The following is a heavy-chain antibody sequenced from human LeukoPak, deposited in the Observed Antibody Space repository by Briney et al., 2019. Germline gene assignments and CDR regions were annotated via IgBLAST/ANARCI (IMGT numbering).Heavy chain of an antibody. D-gene: IGHD1-1*01. Sequence: SQTLSFTCTVSGGSISSGGYYWSWIRQPPGKGLEWIGYIYHSGSTYYNPSLKSRVTISVDRSKNQFSLKLSSVTAADTAVYHCARDVYNWNDRRSNFDYWGQGTLVTVSS. J-gene: IGHJ4*02. V-gene: IGHV4-30-2*01. CDR1: GGSISSGGYY. CDR3: ARDVYNWNDRRSNFDY. CDR2: IYHSGST.